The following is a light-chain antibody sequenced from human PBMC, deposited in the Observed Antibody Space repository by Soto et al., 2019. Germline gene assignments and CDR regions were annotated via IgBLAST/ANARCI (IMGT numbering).Light chain of an antibody. J-gene: IGKJ1*01. CDR1: QSVSSN. Sequence: EIVMTQSPATLSVSPGERATLSCRASQSVSSNLAGYQQKRGQAPRLLIYGASTRATGIAARFSGSGSGTELTLTISSLQSEDFAVYYCQQYINWPRTFGQGTKVEIK. CDR2: GAS. CDR3: QQYINWPRT. V-gene: IGKV3-15*01.